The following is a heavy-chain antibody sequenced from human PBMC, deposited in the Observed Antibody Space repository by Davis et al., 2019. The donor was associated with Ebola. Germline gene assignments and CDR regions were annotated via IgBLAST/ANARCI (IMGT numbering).Heavy chain of an antibody. CDR3: ARAQFPTTSDH. CDR2: INPHNGNT. Sequence: AASVKVSCKASGYTFTHYGITWVRQAPGQGLEWMGWINPHNGNTNYAQNVQGRVTMTTDTSTSTAYMAVGSLRSDDTAVYYCARAQFPTTSDHWGQGTLVTVSS. J-gene: IGHJ4*02. V-gene: IGHV1-18*04. CDR1: GYTFTHYG. D-gene: IGHD1-1*01.